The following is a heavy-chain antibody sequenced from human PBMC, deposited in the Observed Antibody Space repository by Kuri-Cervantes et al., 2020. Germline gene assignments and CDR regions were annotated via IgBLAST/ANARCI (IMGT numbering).Heavy chain of an antibody. J-gene: IGHJ6*03. V-gene: IGHV3-9*01. CDR2: ITWNSGNI. D-gene: IGHD3-10*02. Sequence: SLKISCAASGFTFDDYAMHWVRQAPGKGLEWVSGITWNSGNIEYADSVKGRFTISRDNAKNSLFLQMHNLRVEDTAVYYCARDGVEASTLFGESDYYYMDVWGKGTTVTVSS. CDR1: GFTFDDYA. CDR3: ARDGVEASTLFGESDYYYMDV.